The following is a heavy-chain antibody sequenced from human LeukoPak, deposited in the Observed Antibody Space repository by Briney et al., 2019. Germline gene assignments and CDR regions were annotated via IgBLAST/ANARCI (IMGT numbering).Heavy chain of an antibody. CDR1: GFTFSSYS. V-gene: IGHV3-48*01. D-gene: IGHD3-22*01. J-gene: IGHJ4*02. CDR2: ISSGSDSI. CDR3: SKALDSSGYPCDY. Sequence: GGSLRLSRAASGFTFSSYSMSWVRQAPGKGLEWLSYISSGSDSIYYADSVKGRFTISRDNANNSLYLQMNSLRAEDTAVYYCSKALDSSGYPCDYWGQGALVTVSS.